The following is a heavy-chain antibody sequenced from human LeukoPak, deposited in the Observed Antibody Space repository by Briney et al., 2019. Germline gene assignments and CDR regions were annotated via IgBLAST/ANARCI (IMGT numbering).Heavy chain of an antibody. CDR2: INPDSGDT. Sequence: ASVKVSCKASGYTFTGYYMHWVRQAPGQGLEWMGWINPDSGDTTYAQKFQGRVTMTRDTSISTAYMELSRLTSDDTAVYYRAREEGSYHESLDSWGQGSLVTVSS. CDR1: GYTFTGYY. D-gene: IGHD1-26*01. CDR3: AREEGSYHESLDS. V-gene: IGHV1-2*02. J-gene: IGHJ4*02.